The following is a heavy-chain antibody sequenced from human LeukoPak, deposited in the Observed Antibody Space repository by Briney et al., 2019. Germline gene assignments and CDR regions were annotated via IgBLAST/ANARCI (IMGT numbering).Heavy chain of an antibody. CDR2: INPNSGGT. J-gene: IGHJ5*02. V-gene: IGHV1-2*02. CDR1: GYTFTGYY. Sequence: GASVKVSCKASGYTFTGYYMHWVRQAPGQGLEWMGWINPNSGGTNYAQKFQGRVTMTRDTSISTAYMELSRLRSDDTAVYYCARDTYYYGSGSPNENWFDPWGQGTLVTVS. CDR3: ARDTYYYGSGSPNENWFDP. D-gene: IGHD3-10*01.